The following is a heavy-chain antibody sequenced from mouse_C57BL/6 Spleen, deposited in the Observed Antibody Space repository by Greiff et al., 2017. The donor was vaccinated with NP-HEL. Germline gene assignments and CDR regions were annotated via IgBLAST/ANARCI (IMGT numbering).Heavy chain of an antibody. V-gene: IGHV1-82*01. D-gene: IGHD2-4*01. CDR3: ARSRIYYDYDEGAWFAY. CDR1: GYAFSSSW. CDR2: IYPGDGDT. Sequence: VQLQQSGPELVKPGASVKISCKASGYAFSSSWMNWVKQRPGKGLEWIGRIYPGDGDTNYNGKFKGKATLTADKSSSTAYMQLSSLTSEDSAVYFCARSRIYYDYDEGAWFAYWGQGTLVTVSA. J-gene: IGHJ3*01.